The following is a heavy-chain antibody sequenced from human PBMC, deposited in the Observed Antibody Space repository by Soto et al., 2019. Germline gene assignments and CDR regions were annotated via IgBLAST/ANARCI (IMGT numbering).Heavy chain of an antibody. Sequence: GTPVKVSCKASGYTFTSYGISRVRQAPGQGLEWMGWISAYNGNTNYAQKLQGRVTMTTDTSTSTAYMELRSLRSDDTAVYYCARLVPVVGADYWGQGTLVTSPQ. D-gene: IGHD1-26*01. CDR1: GYTFTSYG. J-gene: IGHJ4*02. V-gene: IGHV1-18*01. CDR2: ISAYNGNT. CDR3: ARLVPVVGADY.